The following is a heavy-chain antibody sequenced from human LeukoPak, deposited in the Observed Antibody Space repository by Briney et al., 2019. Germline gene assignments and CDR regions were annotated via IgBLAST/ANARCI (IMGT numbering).Heavy chain of an antibody. CDR3: ARSDSSSWYTF. J-gene: IGHJ4*02. D-gene: IGHD6-13*01. CDR2: ISGSGGST. CDR1: GFTFSSYA. V-gene: IGHV3-23*01. Sequence: GGSLRLSCAASGFTFSSYAMSWVRQAPGKGLEWVSAISGSGGSTYYADSVKGRFTISRDNSKNTLYLQMNSLRAEDTAVYYCARSDSSSWYTFWGQGTLVTVSP.